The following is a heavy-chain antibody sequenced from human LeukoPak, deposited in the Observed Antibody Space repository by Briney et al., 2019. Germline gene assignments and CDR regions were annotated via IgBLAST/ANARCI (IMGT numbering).Heavy chain of an antibody. Sequence: SSYCIECVSQVPGNWSGWEAFISYEGSKKNHADSVKGGFTSSRDNSKNTLYLQMNSMRAEDTAVYSCANTPPLWTQFDYWGQGTLVTVSS. V-gene: IGHV3-30*18. CDR2: ISYEGSKK. J-gene: IGHJ4*02. D-gene: IGHD1-1*01. CDR1: SSYC. CDR3: ANTPPLWTQFDY.